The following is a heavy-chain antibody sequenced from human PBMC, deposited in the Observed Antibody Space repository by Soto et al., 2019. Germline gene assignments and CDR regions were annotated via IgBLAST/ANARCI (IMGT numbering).Heavy chain of an antibody. V-gene: IGHV3-23*01. CDR3: ARGFYRRSVDTPMVRYSWVDP. D-gene: IGHD5-18*01. J-gene: IGHJ5*02. Sequence: EVQLLESGGGLVHPGGSLRLSCAASGFTFSNYAMSWVRQAPGKGLEWVSAISGSGVGTYYPDSVKGRFTISRDNSKNTLSLQMNSLRAEDTAVYYCARGFYRRSVDTPMVRYSWVDPWGQGTLVTVSS. CDR2: ISGSGVGT. CDR1: GFTFSNYA.